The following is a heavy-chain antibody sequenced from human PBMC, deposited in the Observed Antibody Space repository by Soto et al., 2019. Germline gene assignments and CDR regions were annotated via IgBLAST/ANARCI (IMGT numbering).Heavy chain of an antibody. Sequence: EVQVVESGGGLVQPGGPLRLSCAASGFTFTTFWMSWVRQAPGKGLVWVANIKGDGSERHYVDSVKGRFIISRDNAKNSLIVQMNGLRVEDTAVYYCVRVGCTTGTCEVYGMDVWGQGTTVTVSS. CDR2: IKGDGSER. CDR1: GFTFTTFW. D-gene: IGHD2-8*01. V-gene: IGHV3-7*03. CDR3: VRVGCTTGTCEVYGMDV. J-gene: IGHJ6*02.